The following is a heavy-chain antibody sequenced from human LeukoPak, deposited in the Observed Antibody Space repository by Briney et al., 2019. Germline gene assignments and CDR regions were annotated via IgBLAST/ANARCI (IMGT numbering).Heavy chain of an antibody. Sequence: SETLSLTCTVSGGSISSSSYYWGWIRQPPGKGLEWIGSIYYSGSTYYNPSLKSRVTISVDTSKNQFSLKLSSVTAADTAVYYCARRGADDAFDIWGQGTVVTVSS. V-gene: IGHV4-39*01. J-gene: IGHJ3*02. CDR2: IYYSGST. CDR3: ARRGADDAFDI. D-gene: IGHD4/OR15-4a*01. CDR1: GGSISSSSYY.